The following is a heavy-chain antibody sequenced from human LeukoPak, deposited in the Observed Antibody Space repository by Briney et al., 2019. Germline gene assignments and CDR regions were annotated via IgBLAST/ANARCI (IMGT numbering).Heavy chain of an antibody. CDR2: ISSSSTI. V-gene: IGHV3-48*01. D-gene: IGHD2-15*01. Sequence: PGGSLRLSCAASGFTFSSYSMNWVRQAPGKGLEWVSYISSSSTIYYADSVKGRFTISRDNAKNSLYLQMNSLRAEDTALYYCAKKGTAATLDYWGQGTLVTVSS. CDR3: AKKGTAATLDY. J-gene: IGHJ4*02. CDR1: GFTFSSYS.